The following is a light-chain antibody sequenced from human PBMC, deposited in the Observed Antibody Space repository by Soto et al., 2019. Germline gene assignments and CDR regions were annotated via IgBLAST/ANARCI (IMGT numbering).Light chain of an antibody. Sequence: DIQMTQSPSSLSASVGDRVTITCRASQSISSYLNWYQQKPGKAPKLLIYAASSLQSGVPSRFSGSGSGTDFTLTICRLQTEDFATYYCQHSYSTPWTFGQGTKVEIK. V-gene: IGKV1-39*01. CDR3: QHSYSTPWT. CDR2: AAS. CDR1: QSISSY. J-gene: IGKJ1*01.